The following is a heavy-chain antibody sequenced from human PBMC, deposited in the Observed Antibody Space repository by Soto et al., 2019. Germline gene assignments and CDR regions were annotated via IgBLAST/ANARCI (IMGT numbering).Heavy chain of an antibody. CDR2: ISYSAGTI. CDR3: AIPDRKSPGQVRDY. J-gene: IGHJ4*02. V-gene: IGHV3-48*03. Sequence: HPGGSLRLSCAASGFSFTNYDMNWVRQAPGKGLEWISFISYSAGTIHYSDSVEGRFTISRDNAKNSLYLQMSNLRADDTAVYYCAIPDRKSPGQVRDYWGQGILVTVSS. CDR1: GFSFTNYD.